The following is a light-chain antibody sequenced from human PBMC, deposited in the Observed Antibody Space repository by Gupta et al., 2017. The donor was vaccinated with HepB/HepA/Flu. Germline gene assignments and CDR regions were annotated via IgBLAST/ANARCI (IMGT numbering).Light chain of an antibody. CDR2: KAS. V-gene: IGKV1-5*03. CDR1: QTIKCW. Sequence: SVGDRVTITCRASQTIKCWSAWYVQKPGKAPQVLIYKASNLETGVPSRFSGSGSGTEFILTISSLQPDDFATYYCQQYDVYPWTFGQGTNIEIK. J-gene: IGKJ1*01. CDR3: QQYDVYPWT.